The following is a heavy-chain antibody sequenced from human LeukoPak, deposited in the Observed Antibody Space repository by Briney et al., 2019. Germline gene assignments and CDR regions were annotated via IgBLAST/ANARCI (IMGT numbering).Heavy chain of an antibody. CDR2: NGGSSTSL. V-gene: IGHV3-21*01. J-gene: IGHJ3*02. Sequence: GGPLTLSCAASGFTYRTYAMNWVRHAPGEGLEWVQYNGGSSTSLYYADSVKGRFTISRDNTKNSLYLQLNSLRAEDTAVYYCARESGGDLGEAFDIWGQGTMVTVS. CDR3: ARESGGDLGEAFDI. D-gene: IGHD1-26*01. CDR1: GFTYRTYA.